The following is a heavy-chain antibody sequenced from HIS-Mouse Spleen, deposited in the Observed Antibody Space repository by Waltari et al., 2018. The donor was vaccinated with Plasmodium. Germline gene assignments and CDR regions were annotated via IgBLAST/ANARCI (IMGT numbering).Heavy chain of an antibody. CDR2: IYTSGST. CDR3: ARGEVGATRDNAFDI. Sequence: QVQLQESGPGLVKPSETLSLTCTVSGGSISRYYLSWIRPPAGKGLEWIGRIYTSGSTNYNPSLKSRVTMSVDTSKNQFSLKLSSVTAADTAVYYCARGEVGATRDNAFDIWGQGTMVTVSS. CDR1: GGSISRYY. J-gene: IGHJ3*02. V-gene: IGHV4-4*07. D-gene: IGHD1-26*01.